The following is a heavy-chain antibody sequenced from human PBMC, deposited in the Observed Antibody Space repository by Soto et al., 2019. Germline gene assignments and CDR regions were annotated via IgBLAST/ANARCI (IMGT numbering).Heavy chain of an antibody. Sequence: SETLSLSCTVSGGSISSSSYYWGWIRQAPGKGLEWIGSIYYSGSTYYNPSLKSRVTISVDTSKNQFSLKLSSVTAADPAVYYYARHGGMIKWAFDIWGPVTMVTGS. CDR1: GGSISSSSYY. J-gene: IGHJ3*02. CDR2: IYYSGST. V-gene: IGHV4-39*01. D-gene: IGHD3-22*01. CDR3: ARHGGMIKWAFDI.